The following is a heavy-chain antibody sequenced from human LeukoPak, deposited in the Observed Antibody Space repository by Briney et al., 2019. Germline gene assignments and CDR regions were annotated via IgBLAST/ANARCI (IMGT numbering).Heavy chain of an antibody. V-gene: IGHV3-11*04. CDR1: GFNFSDYY. CDR3: ARYGMTTRKGDY. D-gene: IGHD3-10*01. Sequence: PGGSPRLSCAVSGFNFSDYYMAWIRQAPGKGLEWVSYISPTSTTIYYAGSVKVRFTISRDNTRNSLFLQMNRLRVEDTAVYYCARYGMTTRKGDYWGQGTLVTVSS. CDR2: ISPTSTTI. J-gene: IGHJ4*02.